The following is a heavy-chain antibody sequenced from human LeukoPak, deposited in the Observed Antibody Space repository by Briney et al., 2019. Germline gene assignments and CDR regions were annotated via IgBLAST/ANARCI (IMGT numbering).Heavy chain of an antibody. V-gene: IGHV3-11*01. J-gene: IGHJ5*02. D-gene: IGHD6-19*01. CDR1: GFTFSDYY. Sequence: GGSLRLSCAASGFTFSDYYMSWIRQAPGKGLKWVSYISSSGSTIYYADSVKGRFTISRDNAKNSLYLQMNSLRAEDTAVYYCARDQKDSSGWTNWFDPWGQGTLVTVSS. CDR3: ARDQKDSSGWTNWFDP. CDR2: ISSSGSTI.